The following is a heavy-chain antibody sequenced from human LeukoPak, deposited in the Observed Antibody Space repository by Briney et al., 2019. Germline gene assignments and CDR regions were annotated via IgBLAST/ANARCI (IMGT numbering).Heavy chain of an antibody. CDR3: ARGYGSDLPFLDY. CDR1: GYTFTSYF. D-gene: IGHD3-10*01. CDR2: INPSTGSA. J-gene: IGHJ4*02. Sequence: ASVKVSCKTSGYTFTSYFMHWVRQAPGQGPEWMAIINPSTGSANYAQEFRGRFTMTRDTSTRTFFMELSSLRSEDTAVYYCARGYGSDLPFLDYWGQGTLVTVSS. V-gene: IGHV1-46*01.